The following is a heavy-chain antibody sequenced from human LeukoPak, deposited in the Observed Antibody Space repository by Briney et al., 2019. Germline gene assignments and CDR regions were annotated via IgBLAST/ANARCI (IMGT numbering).Heavy chain of an antibody. Sequence: SGGSLRLSCAASGFTFIDTWMSWVRQAPGKGLEWVGRIKSKTDGGTTDYAAPVKGRFIISRDDSKNTLSLQMNNLKTEDTAVYFCTTDQVGFGMDVWGQGTTVTVSS. V-gene: IGHV3-15*01. D-gene: IGHD1-26*01. J-gene: IGHJ6*02. CDR2: IKSKTDGGTT. CDR3: TTDQVGFGMDV. CDR1: GFTFIDTW.